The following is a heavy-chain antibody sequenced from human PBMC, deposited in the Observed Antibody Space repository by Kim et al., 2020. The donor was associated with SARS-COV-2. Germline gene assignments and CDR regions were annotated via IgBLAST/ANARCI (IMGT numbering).Heavy chain of an antibody. D-gene: IGHD4-4*01. Sequence: GGSLRLSCAASGFTVSSNYMSWVRQAPGKGLEWVSVIYSGGSTYYADSVKGRFTISRDNSKNTLYLQMNSLRAEDTAVYYCASARPPHDYSNFFDPWGQGTLVTVSS. J-gene: IGHJ5*02. CDR2: IYSGGST. CDR3: ASARPPHDYSNFFDP. CDR1: GFTVSSNY. V-gene: IGHV3-53*01.